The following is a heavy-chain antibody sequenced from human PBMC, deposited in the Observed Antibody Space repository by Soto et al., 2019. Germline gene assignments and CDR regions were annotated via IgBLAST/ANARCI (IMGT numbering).Heavy chain of an antibody. J-gene: IGHJ4*02. CDR1: GGSFSGYY. CDR2: INHSGST. D-gene: IGHD4-17*01. Sequence: SETLSLTCAVFGGSFSGYYWSWIRQPPGKGLEWIGEINHSGSTNYNPSLKSRVTISVDTSKNQFSLKLSSVTAADTAVYYCAREGYGDYVGSSPFWGYWGQGTQVTVSS. V-gene: IGHV4-34*01. CDR3: AREGYGDYVGSSPFWGY.